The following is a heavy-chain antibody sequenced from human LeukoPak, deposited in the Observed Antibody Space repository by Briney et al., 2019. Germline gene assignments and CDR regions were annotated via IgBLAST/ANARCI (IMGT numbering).Heavy chain of an antibody. CDR2: IKQDGSEK. V-gene: IGHV3-7*03. D-gene: IGHD3-10*01. CDR1: GFTFGSYW. Sequence: GGSLRLSCAASGFTFGSYWMSWVRQAPGKGLEWVANIKQDGSEKYYVDSVKGRFTISRDNAKNSLYLQMNSLRAEDTAVYYCARETYYYGSGSYGGYYYYGMDVWGKGTTVTVSS. J-gene: IGHJ6*04. CDR3: ARETYYYGSGSYGGYYYYGMDV.